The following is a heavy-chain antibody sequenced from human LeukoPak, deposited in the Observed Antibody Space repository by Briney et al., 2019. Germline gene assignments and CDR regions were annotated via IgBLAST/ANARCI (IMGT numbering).Heavy chain of an antibody. D-gene: IGHD3-10*01. CDR1: GFTLGTYA. J-gene: IGHJ6*03. CDR2: ISGSGSST. V-gene: IGHV3-23*01. Sequence: PGGSLRLSCAASGFTLGTYAMNWVRQAPGKGLECVSTISGSGSSTYYTDSVKGRFTISRDNSKNTLYLQMNSLRAEDTAVYYCAKAVRSYYKDGWGKGTTVTVSS. CDR3: AKAVRSYYKDG.